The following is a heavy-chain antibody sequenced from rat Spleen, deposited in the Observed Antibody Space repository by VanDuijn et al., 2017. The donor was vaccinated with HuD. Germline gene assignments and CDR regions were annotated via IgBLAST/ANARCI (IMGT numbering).Heavy chain of an antibody. J-gene: IGHJ2*01. CDR1: GFTFSDYY. D-gene: IGHD1-1*01. CDR2: ISYDGVGT. CDR3: ARHPDYSNYFDY. Sequence: EVQLMASDGGLVQPGRSLKLSCAASGFTFSDYYMAWVRQIPTKGLEWVATISYDGVGTYYRDSVKGRFSISRDNAKSSLYLQMDSLRSEDTATYYCARHPDYSNYFDYWGQGVMVTVSS. V-gene: IGHV5-20*01.